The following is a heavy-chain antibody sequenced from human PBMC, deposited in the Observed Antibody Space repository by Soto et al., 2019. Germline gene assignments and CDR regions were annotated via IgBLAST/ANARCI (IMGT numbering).Heavy chain of an antibody. CDR2: IYYSGST. J-gene: IGHJ6*02. CDR3: ALLGGGGSEAAYYYYGMDV. D-gene: IGHD3-16*01. Sequence: PSETLCLTCSVAGGSISSYDWSWIRQPPGKGLEWIGYIYYSGSTNYNPSLKSRVTISVDTSKNQFSLKLSSVTAADTAVYYCALLGGGGSEAAYYYYGMDVWGQGTTVTVSS. V-gene: IGHV4-59*01. CDR1: GGSISSYD.